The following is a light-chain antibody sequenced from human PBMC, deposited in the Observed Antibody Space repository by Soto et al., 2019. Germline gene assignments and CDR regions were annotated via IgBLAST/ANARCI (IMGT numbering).Light chain of an antibody. J-gene: IGKJ1*01. CDR3: QQSYNTWT. CDR1: QSISSS. CDR2: AAS. Sequence: DIQMTQSPSSLSASVGDRVTITCRASQSISSSLNWYQHKPGKAPKVLIYAASSLQSGVPSRFSGRGSGTDFTLTINSLQPEDFATYYCQQSYNTWTFGQGTKVEIK. V-gene: IGKV1-39*01.